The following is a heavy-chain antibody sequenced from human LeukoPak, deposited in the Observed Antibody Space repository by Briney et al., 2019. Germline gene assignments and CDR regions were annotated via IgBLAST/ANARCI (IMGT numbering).Heavy chain of an antibody. CDR1: GGSFSGYY. CDR2: INHSGST. V-gene: IGHV4-34*01. J-gene: IGHJ4*02. CDR3: ARVVEEYYDYIWGSYRTGPYYYFDY. D-gene: IGHD3-16*02. Sequence: SETLSLTYAVYGGSFSGYYWSWIRQPPGKGLEWIGEINHSGSTNYNPSLKSRVTISVDTSKNQFSLKLSSVTAADTAVYYCARVVEEYYDYIWGSYRTGPYYYFDYWGQGTLVTVSS.